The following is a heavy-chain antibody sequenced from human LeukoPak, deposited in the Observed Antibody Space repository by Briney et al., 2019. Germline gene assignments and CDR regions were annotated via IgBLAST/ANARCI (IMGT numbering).Heavy chain of an antibody. V-gene: IGHV3-23*01. Sequence: GGSLRLSCAASGFTFSSFALSWVRQAPGKGLEWVSSISGSGDSTYYGDSVKGRFTISRDNSKNTLYLQMNSLRAEDTAVYYCAKTRPLDSSSWSHGDYWGQGTLVTVSS. D-gene: IGHD6-13*01. CDR2: ISGSGDST. CDR3: AKTRPLDSSSWSHGDY. CDR1: GFTFSSFA. J-gene: IGHJ4*02.